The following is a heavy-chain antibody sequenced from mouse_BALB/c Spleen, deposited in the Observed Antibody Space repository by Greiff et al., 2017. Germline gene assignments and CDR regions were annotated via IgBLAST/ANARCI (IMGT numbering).Heavy chain of an antibody. CDR3: ASLYYGYAMDY. Sequence: EVHLVESGGGLVQPGGSRKLSCAASGFTFSSFGMHWVRQAPEKGLEWVAYISSGSSTIYYADTVKGRFTISRDNPKNTLFLQMTSLRSEDTAMYYCASLYYGYAMDYWGQGTSVTVSS. D-gene: IGHD1-1*01. CDR1: GFTFSSFG. J-gene: IGHJ4*01. V-gene: IGHV5-17*02. CDR2: ISSGSSTI.